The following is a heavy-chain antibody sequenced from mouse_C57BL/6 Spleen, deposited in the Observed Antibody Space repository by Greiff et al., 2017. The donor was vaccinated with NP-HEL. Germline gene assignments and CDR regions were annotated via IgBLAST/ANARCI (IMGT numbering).Heavy chain of an antibody. CDR3: ARDGSSYYFDY. CDR1: GYTFTSYW. Sequence: QVQLQQPGAELVKPGASVKLSCKASGYTFTSYWMHWVKQRPGQGLEWIGMIHPNSGSTNYNEKFKSKATLTVDKSSSTAYMQLSSLTSEDSAVDYCARDGSSYYFDYWGQGTTLTVSS. CDR2: IHPNSGST. J-gene: IGHJ2*01. V-gene: IGHV1-64*01. D-gene: IGHD1-1*01.